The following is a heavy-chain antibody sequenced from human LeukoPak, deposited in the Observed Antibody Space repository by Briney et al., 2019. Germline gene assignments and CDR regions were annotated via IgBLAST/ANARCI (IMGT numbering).Heavy chain of an antibody. V-gene: IGHV1-18*01. CDR1: GYTFTSYG. CDR2: ISAYNGNT. CDR3: ARAGRTSGYCSSTSCSYYYYYMDV. Sequence: ASVKVSCKASGYTFTSYGISWVRQAPGQRLEWMGWISAYNGNTNYAQKLQGRVTMTTDTSTSTAYMELRSLRSDDTAVYYCARAGRTSGYCSSTSCSYYYYYMDVWGKGTTVTVSS. D-gene: IGHD2-2*03. J-gene: IGHJ6*03.